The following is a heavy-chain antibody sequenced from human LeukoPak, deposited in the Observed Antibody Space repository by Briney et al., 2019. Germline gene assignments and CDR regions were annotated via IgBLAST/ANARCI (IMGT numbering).Heavy chain of an antibody. CDR3: ALSPDIAAAGIMSWFDP. CDR1: EFSLSTSGLG. CDR2: IYWDDDK. D-gene: IGHD6-13*01. V-gene: IGHV2-5*02. Sequence: SGPTLVNSTQTLTVTCTFSEFSLSTSGLGVGWIRQPPGKALEWLAVIYWDDDKRYSPSLKSRLTITKDTSKNQVVLTMTNMDPVDTATYYCALSPDIAAAGIMSWFDPWGQGSLVSVSS. J-gene: IGHJ5*02.